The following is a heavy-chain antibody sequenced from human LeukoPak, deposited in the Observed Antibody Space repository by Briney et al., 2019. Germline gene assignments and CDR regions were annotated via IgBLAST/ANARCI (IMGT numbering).Heavy chain of an antibody. Sequence: SEALSLTCTVSGGSISSSSYYWGWIRQPPGKGLELIGCIYFRGSTYYNPSLKSRVTISVDTSKNQFSLRLSSVTAADTAVYYCARLGYSSGNWFDPWGQGTLVTVSS. CDR3: ARLGYSSGNWFDP. V-gene: IGHV4-39*01. D-gene: IGHD6-19*01. J-gene: IGHJ5*02. CDR1: GGSISSSSYY. CDR2: IYFRGST.